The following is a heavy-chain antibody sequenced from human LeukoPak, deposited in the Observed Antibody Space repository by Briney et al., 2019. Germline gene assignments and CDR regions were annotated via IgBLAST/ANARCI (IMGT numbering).Heavy chain of an antibody. V-gene: IGHV1-2*02. Sequence: ASVKVSCKASGYTFTGYYMHWVRQAPGQGLEWMGWINPNSGGTNYAQKFQGRVTMTRNTSISTAYMELSRLRSDDTAVYYCARIVLPGRPKTSYESWGQGTLVTVSS. CDR2: INPNSGGT. CDR3: ARIVLPGRPKTSYES. J-gene: IGHJ4*02. CDR1: GYTFTGYY. D-gene: IGHD2-21*01.